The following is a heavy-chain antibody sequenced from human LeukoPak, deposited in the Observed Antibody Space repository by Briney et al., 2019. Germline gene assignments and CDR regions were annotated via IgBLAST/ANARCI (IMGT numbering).Heavy chain of an antibody. Sequence: PSETLSLTCTVSGGSISSGFNYWGWIRRPPGKGLEWIGSSYYSGSTYYNPSLKSRVTISVDTSKDQFSLKLSSVTAADTAVYYCARGGEMATISVTFDYWGQGTLVTVSS. D-gene: IGHD5-24*01. CDR1: GGSISSGFNY. J-gene: IGHJ4*02. CDR2: SYYSGST. V-gene: IGHV4-39*07. CDR3: ARGGEMATISVTFDY.